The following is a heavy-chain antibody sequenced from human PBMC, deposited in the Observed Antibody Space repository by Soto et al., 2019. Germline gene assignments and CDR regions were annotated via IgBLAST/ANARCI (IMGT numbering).Heavy chain of an antibody. CDR3: AADNTYYYILTGYQSDY. CDR1: GVTFTSSA. D-gene: IGHD3-9*01. Sequence: QMQLVQSGPEVKKPGTSVKVSCKASGVTFTSSAMQWVRQARGQRLDWIGWIVGGSGNTNYAQKFQERVTISRDMATSTAYMELSSLRSEDTAVYYCAADNTYYYILTGYQSDYWCQGTLVTVSS. V-gene: IGHV1-58*02. J-gene: IGHJ4*02. CDR2: IVGGSGNT.